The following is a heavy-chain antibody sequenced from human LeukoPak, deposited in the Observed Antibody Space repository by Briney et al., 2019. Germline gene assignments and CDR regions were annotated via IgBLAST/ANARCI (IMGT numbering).Heavy chain of an antibody. J-gene: IGHJ5*02. CDR1: GFTFSSYW. Sequence: GGSLRLSCAASGFTFSSYWMSWVRQAPGKGLEWVANIKEDGSEKYYVDSLKGRFTISRDNAKNTLYLQMNSLRAEDTAVYYCARLLADYDFWSGYRDPANWFDPWGQGTLVTVSS. D-gene: IGHD3-3*01. V-gene: IGHV3-7*01. CDR3: ARLLADYDFWSGYRDPANWFDP. CDR2: IKEDGSEK.